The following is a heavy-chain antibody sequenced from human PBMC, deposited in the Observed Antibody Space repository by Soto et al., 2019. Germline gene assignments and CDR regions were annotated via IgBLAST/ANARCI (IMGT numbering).Heavy chain of an antibody. CDR1: GGTFSSYT. Sequence: QVQLVQSGAEVKKPGSSVKVSCKASGGTFSSYTISWVRQAPGQGLEWMGRIIPIPGIANYAQMLQGRVTITADKSTSTAYMELSSLRSEDTAVYYCASGQGIAVSDDAFDIWGQGTMVTVSS. V-gene: IGHV1-69*02. J-gene: IGHJ3*02. CDR2: IIPIPGIA. D-gene: IGHD6-19*01. CDR3: ASGQGIAVSDDAFDI.